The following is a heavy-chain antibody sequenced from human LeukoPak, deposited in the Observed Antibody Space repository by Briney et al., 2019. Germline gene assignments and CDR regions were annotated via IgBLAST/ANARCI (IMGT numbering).Heavy chain of an antibody. D-gene: IGHD3-10*01. CDR2: IIGTGETT. Sequence: GGSLRHSCAPSALTFSSNAMTWVRQPPGKGLEWVSFIIGTGETTFYADSVKGRFTISRDNFKNTVYLQMNSLRAEDTAVYFCAKDYEPLVGVNRWGDWFDPWGQGTLVTVSS. CDR3: AKDYEPLVGVNRWGDWFDP. CDR1: ALTFSSNA. V-gene: IGHV3-23*01. J-gene: IGHJ5*02.